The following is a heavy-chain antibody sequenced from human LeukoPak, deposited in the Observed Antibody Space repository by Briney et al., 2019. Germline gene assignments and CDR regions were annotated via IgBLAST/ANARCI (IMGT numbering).Heavy chain of an antibody. Sequence: GASVKVSCKASGYTFTGYYMHWVRQAPGQGLEWMGWINPNSGGTNYAQKFQGRVTMTRDTSISTAYMELSRLRSDDTAVYYCARKGALQRWFGELLYDYWGQGTLVTVSS. CDR2: INPNSGGT. D-gene: IGHD3-10*01. CDR1: GYTFTGYY. V-gene: IGHV1-2*02. J-gene: IGHJ4*02. CDR3: ARKGALQRWFGELLYDY.